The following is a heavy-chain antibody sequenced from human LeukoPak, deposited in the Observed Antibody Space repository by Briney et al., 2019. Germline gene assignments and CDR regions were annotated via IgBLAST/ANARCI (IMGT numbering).Heavy chain of an antibody. D-gene: IGHD6-13*01. V-gene: IGHV4-4*07. J-gene: IGHJ4*02. Sequence: PSETLSLTCTVSGGSISTYYWTWIRQPAGKGLEWIGRIYTSGSTNYNPSLKSRVTISVDTSKNQFSLKLSSVTAADTAVYYCARATQQLVKGIDYWGQGTLVTVSS. CDR3: ARATQQLVKGIDY. CDR1: GGSISTYY. CDR2: IYTSGST.